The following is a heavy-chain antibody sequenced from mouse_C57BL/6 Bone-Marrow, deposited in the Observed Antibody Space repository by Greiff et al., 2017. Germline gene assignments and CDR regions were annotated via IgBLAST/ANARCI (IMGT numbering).Heavy chain of an antibody. V-gene: IGHV5-9*01. CDR3: ERHDPFDY. J-gene: IGHJ2*01. CDR2: ISGGGGNT. Sequence: EVKLVESGGGLVKPGGSLKLSCAASGFTFSSYTMSWVRQTPEKRLEWVATISGGGGNTYYPDSVKGRFTISRDNAKNTLYLQRSSLRAEDTALYYCERHDPFDYWGQGTTLTVSS. CDR1: GFTFSSYT.